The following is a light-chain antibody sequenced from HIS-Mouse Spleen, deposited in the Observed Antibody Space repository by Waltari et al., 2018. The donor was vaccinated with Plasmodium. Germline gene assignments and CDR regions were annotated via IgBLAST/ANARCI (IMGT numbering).Light chain of an antibody. V-gene: IGKV3-15*01. Sequence: EIVMTQSPATLSVSPGERATLSCRASQSVSRNLAWYQQKPGQAPRILIDGASTRATGIPARFSGSGSGTEFTLTISSLQSEDFAVYYCQQYNNWSFTFGPGTKVDIK. J-gene: IGKJ3*01. CDR3: QQYNNWSFT. CDR1: QSVSRN. CDR2: GAS.